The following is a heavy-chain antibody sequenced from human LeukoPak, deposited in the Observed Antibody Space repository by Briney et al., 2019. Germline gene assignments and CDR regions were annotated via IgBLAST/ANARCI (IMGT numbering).Heavy chain of an antibody. CDR3: ARRGLAVAAH. CDR2: INHSGST. D-gene: IGHD6-19*01. V-gene: IGHV4-34*01. Sequence: PSETLSLTCAVYGGSFSGYYWSWIRQPPGKGLEWIGEINHSGSTNYNASLKSRVTISADTSKNQFSPKVSSVTAADTAVYYCARRGLAVAAHWGQGTLVTVSS. CDR1: GGSFSGYY. J-gene: IGHJ4*02.